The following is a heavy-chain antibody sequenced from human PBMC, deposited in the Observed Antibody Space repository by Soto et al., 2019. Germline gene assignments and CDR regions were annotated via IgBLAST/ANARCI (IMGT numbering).Heavy chain of an antibody. J-gene: IGHJ5*02. CDR1: GDSVSSNSAA. D-gene: IGHD3-22*01. CDR2: TYYRSKWYN. Sequence: SQTLSLTCAISGDSVSSNSAAWNWIRQSPSRGLEWLGRTYYRSKWYNDYAVSVKSRITINPDTSKNQFSLQLNSVTPVDTAVYYCARGAMIATYNWFDPWGQGTLVTVSS. CDR3: ARGAMIATYNWFDP. V-gene: IGHV6-1*01.